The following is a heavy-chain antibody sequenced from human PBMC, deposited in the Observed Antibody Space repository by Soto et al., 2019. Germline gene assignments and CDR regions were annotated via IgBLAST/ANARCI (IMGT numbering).Heavy chain of an antibody. CDR3: ARARSGNYFYYGLDV. Sequence: PGGSLRLSCAASGFTFSSYAMSWVRQAPGKGLEWVSAISGSGGSTYYADSVKGRFTISRDISKNTVYFQMNSLRAEDAAVYYCARARSGNYFYYGLDVWGQGTTVTVSS. J-gene: IGHJ6*02. CDR1: GFTFSSYA. V-gene: IGHV3-23*01. CDR2: ISGSGGST. D-gene: IGHD1-26*01.